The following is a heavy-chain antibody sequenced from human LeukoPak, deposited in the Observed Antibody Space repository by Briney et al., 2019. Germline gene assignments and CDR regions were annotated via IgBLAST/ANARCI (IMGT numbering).Heavy chain of an antibody. D-gene: IGHD5-12*01. Sequence: PGGSLRLSCAASGFTFRSYWMSWVRQAPGKGLEWVANINQGGSVQYYMVSVKGRFTISRDDAKNSLYVQMNSLRDEDTAVYYCARVEYSGWNLEYWGQGTLVTVSS. J-gene: IGHJ4*02. CDR2: INQGGSVQ. CDR3: ARVEYSGWNLEY. CDR1: GFTFRSYW. V-gene: IGHV3-7*01.